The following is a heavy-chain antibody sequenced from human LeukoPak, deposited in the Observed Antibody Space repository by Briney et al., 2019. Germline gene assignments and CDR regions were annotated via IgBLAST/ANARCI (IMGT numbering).Heavy chain of an antibody. CDR1: GFTFSSYG. CDR3: ARGGYYDSSGYDY. Sequence: QTGGSLRLSCAASGFTFSSYGMHWVRQAPGKGLEWVANIKQDGSEKYYVDSVKGRFTISRDNAKNSLYLQMNSLRAEDTAVYYCARGGYYDSSGYDYWGQGTPVTVSS. CDR2: IKQDGSEK. J-gene: IGHJ4*02. D-gene: IGHD3-22*01. V-gene: IGHV3-7*01.